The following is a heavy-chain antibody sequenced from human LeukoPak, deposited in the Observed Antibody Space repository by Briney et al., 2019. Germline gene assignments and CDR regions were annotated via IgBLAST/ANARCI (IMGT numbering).Heavy chain of an antibody. CDR3: ARVMDYYDSSGYYQGWFDP. CDR2: INPRGGST. Sequence: ASVKVSCKASGYTFTSYYMHWVRQAPGQGLEWMGIINPRGGSTSYAQKFQGRVTMTRDTSTSTVYMELSSLRSEDTAVYYCARVMDYYDSSGYYQGWFDPWGQGTLVTVSS. J-gene: IGHJ5*02. V-gene: IGHV1-46*01. CDR1: GYTFTSYY. D-gene: IGHD3-22*01.